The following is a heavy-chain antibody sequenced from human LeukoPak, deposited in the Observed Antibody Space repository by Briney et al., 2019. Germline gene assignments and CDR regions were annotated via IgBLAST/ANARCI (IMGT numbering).Heavy chain of an antibody. J-gene: IGHJ4*02. CDR1: GGAFSNYA. D-gene: IGHD1/OR15-1a*01. CDR2: IIPLFRTP. V-gene: IGHV1-69*13. Sequence: SVKVSCKASGGAFSNYATSWVRQAPGQGLEWMGGIIPLFRTPNYAQRFLGRITITADESTKTVFMELRSLRSDDTAMYYCATMYNSNSHYLRDFDYWGQGALVTVSS. CDR3: ATMYNSNSHYLRDFDY.